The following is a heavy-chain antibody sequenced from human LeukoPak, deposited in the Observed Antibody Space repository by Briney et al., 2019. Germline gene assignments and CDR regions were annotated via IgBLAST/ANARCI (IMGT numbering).Heavy chain of an antibody. CDR3: AKDRRNDFGY. D-gene: IGHD1-14*01. V-gene: IGHV3-30-3*01. CDR2: ISYDGSNK. CDR1: GFTFSSYA. J-gene: IGHJ4*02. Sequence: GGSLRLSCAASGFTFSSYAMHWVRQAPGKGLEWVAVISYDGSNKYYADSVKGRFTISRDNAKNSLYLQMNSLRAEDTALYYCAKDRRNDFGYWGQGTLVTVSS.